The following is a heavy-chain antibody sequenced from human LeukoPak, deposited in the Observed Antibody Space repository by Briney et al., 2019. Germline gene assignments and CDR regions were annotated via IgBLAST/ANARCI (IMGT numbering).Heavy chain of an antibody. CDR2: ISGSGVTP. CDR3: AKVDITGTIPRAFDI. Sequence: GGSLRLSCAASGFTFSSYVMSWVRQAPGKGLEWVSAISGSGVTPYYADSVKGRFTISRDNSKNTLDLHLNSLRAEDTAMFYCAKVDITGTIPRAFDILGQGTMVTVSS. CDR1: GFTFSSYV. D-gene: IGHD1/OR15-1a*01. V-gene: IGHV3-23*01. J-gene: IGHJ3*02.